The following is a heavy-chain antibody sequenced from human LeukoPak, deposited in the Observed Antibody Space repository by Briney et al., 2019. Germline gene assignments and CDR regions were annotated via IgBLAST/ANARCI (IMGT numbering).Heavy chain of an antibody. J-gene: IGHJ4*02. CDR1: GGSISSYY. Sequence: SETLSLTCTVSGGSISSYYWSWIRQPPGKGLDWIGYIYYTGSTNYNPSLKSRVTLSVDTSKNQFSLKLSSVTAADTAVYYCARMGQEIWQVTPQTFDYWGQGTLVTVSS. CDR3: ARMGQEIWQVTPQTFDY. D-gene: IGHD2-21*02. CDR2: IYYTGST. V-gene: IGHV4-59*12.